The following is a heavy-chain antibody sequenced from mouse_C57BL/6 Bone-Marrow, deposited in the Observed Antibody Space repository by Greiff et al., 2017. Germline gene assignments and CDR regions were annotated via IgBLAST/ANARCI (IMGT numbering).Heavy chain of an antibody. CDR2: INPYNGGT. CDR1: GYTFTDYY. CDR3: ARSYYSNPRAMDY. J-gene: IGHJ4*01. Sequence: EVQLQQSGPVLVKPGASVKMSCKASGYTFTDYYMNWVKQSHGKSLEWIGVINPYNGGTSYNQKFKGKATLTVDKSSSTAYMELNSLTSEDSAVYYCARSYYSNPRAMDYWGQGTSVTVSS. V-gene: IGHV1-19*01. D-gene: IGHD2-5*01.